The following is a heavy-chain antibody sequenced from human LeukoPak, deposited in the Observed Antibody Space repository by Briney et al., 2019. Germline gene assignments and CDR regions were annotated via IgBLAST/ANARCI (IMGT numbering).Heavy chain of an antibody. CDR2: IYYSGST. V-gene: IGHV4-39*01. Sequence: SETLSLTCTVSGGSISSSSYYWGWIRQPPGKGLEWIGSIYYSGSTYYNPSLKSRVTISVDTSKNQFPLKLSSVTAADAAVYYCAIPYSSSSRDYWGQGTLVTVSS. CDR1: GGSISSSSYY. J-gene: IGHJ4*02. CDR3: AIPYSSSSRDY. D-gene: IGHD6-13*01.